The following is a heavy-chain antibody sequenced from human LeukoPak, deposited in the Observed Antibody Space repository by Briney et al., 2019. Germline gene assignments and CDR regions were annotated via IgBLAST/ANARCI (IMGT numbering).Heavy chain of an antibody. J-gene: IGHJ4*02. D-gene: IGHD6-13*01. CDR3: AKGADVLIPAAGSLFDY. CDR2: ISYDGSNK. CDR1: GFTFSSYA. V-gene: IGHV3-30-3*01. Sequence: GGSLRLSCAASGFTFSSYAMHWVRQAPGKGLEWVAVISYDGSNKYYADSVKGRFTISRDNSKNTLYLQMNSLRADDTAVYYCAKGADVLIPAAGSLFDYWGQGTLVTVSS.